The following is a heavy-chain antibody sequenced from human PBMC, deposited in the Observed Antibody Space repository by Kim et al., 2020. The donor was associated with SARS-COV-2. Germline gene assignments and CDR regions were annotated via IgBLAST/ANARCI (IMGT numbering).Heavy chain of an antibody. V-gene: IGHV4-59*01. CDR3: VRQGSHYYDTSGYEYFDY. CDR1: GGYIGTYY. Sequence: SETLSLTCSVSGGYIGTYYWSWIRQPPGKGLEWIAHVHESKPAAYNPSLKSRVTISVDTSKNQFSLKLTSVSAADTAVYFCVRQGSHYYDTSGYEYFDYWGQGTLATVSS. CDR2: VHESKPA. J-gene: IGHJ4*02. D-gene: IGHD3-22*01.